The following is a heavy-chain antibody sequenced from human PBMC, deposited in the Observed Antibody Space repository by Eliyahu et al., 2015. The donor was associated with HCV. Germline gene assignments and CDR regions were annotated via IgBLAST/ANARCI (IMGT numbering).Heavy chain of an antibody. D-gene: IGHD5-12*01. J-gene: IGHJ4*02. CDR2: IYYSGST. V-gene: IGHV4-61*01. CDR3: ARDLSGYDPYFDY. Sequence: QVQLQESGPGLVKPSETLSLTCTVSGGSVSSGSYYWSWIRQPPGKGLEWIGYIYYSGSTNYHPSLKSRVTISVDTSKNQFSLKLSSVTAADTAVYYCARDLSGYDPYFDYWGQGTLVTVSS. CDR1: GGSVSSGSYY.